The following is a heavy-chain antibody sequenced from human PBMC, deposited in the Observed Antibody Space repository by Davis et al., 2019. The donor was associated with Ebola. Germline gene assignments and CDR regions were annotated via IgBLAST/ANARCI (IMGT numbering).Heavy chain of an antibody. D-gene: IGHD2-2*01. CDR1: GGTFSSYA. J-gene: IGHJ3*02. CDR3: ARDKGDQCSSASCYDGAFDI. CDR2: IIPVFGTT. V-gene: IGHV1-69*06. Sequence: SVKVSCKASGGTFSSYAISWVRQAPGQGLEWMGGIIPVFGTTNYAQTFQGRVTLSADRSTSTAYMELDGLTVEDTAVYYCARDKGDQCSSASCYDGAFDIWGPGTMVTVS.